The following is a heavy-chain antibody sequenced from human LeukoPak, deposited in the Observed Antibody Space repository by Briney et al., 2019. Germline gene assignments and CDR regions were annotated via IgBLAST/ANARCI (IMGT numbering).Heavy chain of an antibody. J-gene: IGHJ4*02. Sequence: GGSLRLSCAASGFTFSSYAMSWVRQAPGKGLEWVSAISGSGGSTYYADSVKGRFTISRDNSKNTLYLQMNSLRAEDTAVYYCAKDSRSLGATTTEDYWGQGTLVTVSS. CDR2: ISGSGGST. D-gene: IGHD1-26*01. V-gene: IGHV3-23*01. CDR3: AKDSRSLGATTTEDY. CDR1: GFTFSSYA.